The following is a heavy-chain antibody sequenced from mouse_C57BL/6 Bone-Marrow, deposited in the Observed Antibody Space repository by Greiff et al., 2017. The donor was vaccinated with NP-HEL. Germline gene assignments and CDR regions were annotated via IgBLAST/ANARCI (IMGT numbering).Heavy chain of an antibody. CDR2: INPYNGGT. V-gene: IGHV1-19*01. D-gene: IGHD2-3*01. J-gene: IGHJ3*01. CDR1: GYTFTDYY. CDR3: ARVGYYVFAY. Sequence: EVKLVESGPVLVKPGASVKMSCKASGYTFTDYYMNWVKQSHGKSLEWIGVINPYNGGTSYNQKFKGKATLTVDKSSSTAYMELNSLTSEDSAVYYCARVGYYVFAYWGQGTLVTVSA.